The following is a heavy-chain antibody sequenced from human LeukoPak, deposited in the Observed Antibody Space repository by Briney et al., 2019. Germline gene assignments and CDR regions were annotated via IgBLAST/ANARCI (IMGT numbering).Heavy chain of an antibody. CDR1: GGSFSGYY. CDR3: ARGYCSSTSCWFDP. J-gene: IGHJ5*02. CDR2: INHSGST. D-gene: IGHD2-2*01. Sequence: SETLSLTCAVYGGSFSGYYWSWIRQPPGKGLEWIGEINHSGSTNYNPSLKSRVTISVDTSKNQFSLKLSSVTAADTAVYYCARGYCSSTSCWFDPGAREPWSPSPQ. V-gene: IGHV4-34*01.